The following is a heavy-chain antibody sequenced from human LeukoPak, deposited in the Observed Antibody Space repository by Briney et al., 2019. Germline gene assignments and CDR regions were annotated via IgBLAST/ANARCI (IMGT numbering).Heavy chain of an antibody. CDR3: ARGSSGSSYYYYYYMDV. V-gene: IGHV4-59*01. CDR2: IYYSGST. CDR1: GGSISSYY. Sequence: SETLSLTCTVSGGSISSYYWSWIRQPPGKGLEWIGYIYYSGSTNYNPSLKSRVTISVDTSKNQFSLKLSSVTAAGTAVYYCARGSSGSSYYYYYYMDVWGKGTTVTISS. D-gene: IGHD3-10*01. J-gene: IGHJ6*03.